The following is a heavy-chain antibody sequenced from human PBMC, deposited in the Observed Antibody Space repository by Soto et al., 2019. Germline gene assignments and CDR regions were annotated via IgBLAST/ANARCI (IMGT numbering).Heavy chain of an antibody. D-gene: IGHD1-7*01. CDR2: IYYSGST. CDR3: ASRDPGTSVDY. J-gene: IGHJ4*02. Sequence: ASETLSLTCTVSGGSISSYYWSWIRQPPGKGLEWIGYIYYSGSTNYNPSLKSRVTISVDTSKNQFSLKLSSVTAADTAVYYCASRDPGTSVDYWGQGTLVTVSS. CDR1: GGSISSYY. V-gene: IGHV4-59*01.